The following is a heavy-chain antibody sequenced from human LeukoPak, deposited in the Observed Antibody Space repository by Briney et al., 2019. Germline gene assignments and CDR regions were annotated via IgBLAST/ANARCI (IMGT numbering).Heavy chain of an antibody. V-gene: IGHV3-23*01. CDR1: GFTFSDYY. J-gene: IGHJ4*02. Sequence: GRSLRLSCAASGFTFSDYYMSWVRQAPGKGLEWVSAITGSGGSTNYADSVKGRFTISRDNSKNMMYLQMNSLRAEDTAVYYCAKREVGVSKPFDYWGQGTLVTVSS. D-gene: IGHD1-26*01. CDR3: AKREVGVSKPFDY. CDR2: ITGSGGST.